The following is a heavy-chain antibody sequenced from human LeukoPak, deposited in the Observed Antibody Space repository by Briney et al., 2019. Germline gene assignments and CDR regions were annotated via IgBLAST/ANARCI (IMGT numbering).Heavy chain of an antibody. V-gene: IGHV3-21*01. Sequence: GRSLRLSCAASGFTFSSYSMNWVRQAPGKGLEWVSFISSSSNYIYYADSVKGRFTISRDNAKNSLFLQMNGLGAEDTAVYYCARGGFDMDTALVLPFDIWGQGTMVTVSS. CDR3: ARGGFDMDTALVLPFDI. J-gene: IGHJ3*02. D-gene: IGHD5-18*01. CDR2: ISSSSNYI. CDR1: GFTFSSYS.